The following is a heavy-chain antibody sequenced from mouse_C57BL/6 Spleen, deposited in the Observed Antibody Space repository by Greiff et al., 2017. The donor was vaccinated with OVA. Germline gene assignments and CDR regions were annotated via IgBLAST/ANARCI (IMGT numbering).Heavy chain of an antibody. J-gene: IGHJ3*01. CDR3: AIERLYDYEAWFAY. D-gene: IGHD2-4*01. CDR1: GYTFTSYW. Sequence: QVQLQQPGAELVKPGASVKLSCKASGYTFTSYWMHWVKQRPGQGLEWIGMIHPNSGSTNYNEKFKSKATLTVDKSSSTAYMQLSSLTSEDSAVYYCAIERLYDYEAWFAYWGQGTLVTVSA. V-gene: IGHV1-64*01. CDR2: IHPNSGST.